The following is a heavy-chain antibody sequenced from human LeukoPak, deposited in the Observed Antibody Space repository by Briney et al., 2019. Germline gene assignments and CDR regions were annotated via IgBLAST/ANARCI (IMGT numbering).Heavy chain of an antibody. CDR3: ARALRLWGGNSGIAFDI. D-gene: IGHD4-23*01. Sequence: SETLSLTCTVSGGSISSYYWSWIRQPPGKGLEWIGYIYNSVSTNYNHSLKSRVTISEDMSNNQFSLKLSSVTAADTAVYYCARALRLWGGNSGIAFDIWGQGTMVTVSS. V-gene: IGHV4-59*01. J-gene: IGHJ3*02. CDR1: GGSISSYY. CDR2: IYNSVST.